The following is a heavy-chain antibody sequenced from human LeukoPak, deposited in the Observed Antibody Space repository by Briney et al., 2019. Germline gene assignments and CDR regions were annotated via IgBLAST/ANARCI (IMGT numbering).Heavy chain of an antibody. J-gene: IGHJ5*02. Sequence: ASVKVSCKASGYTFTGYYMHWVRQAPGQGLEWMGWISAYNGNTNYAQKLQGRVTMTTDTSTSTAYMELRSLRSDDTAVYYCARVGGVTYYDILTGKHTQSLNNWFDPWGQGTLVTVSS. CDR3: ARVGGVTYYDILTGKHTQSLNNWFDP. CDR1: GYTFTGYY. D-gene: IGHD3-9*01. V-gene: IGHV1-18*04. CDR2: ISAYNGNT.